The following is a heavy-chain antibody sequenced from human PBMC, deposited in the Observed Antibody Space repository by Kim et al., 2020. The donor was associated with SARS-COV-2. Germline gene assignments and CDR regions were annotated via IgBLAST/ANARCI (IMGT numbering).Heavy chain of an antibody. CDR1: GFIFTTYT. J-gene: IGHJ6*02. CDR2: VSSTSNFI. Sequence: GGSLRLSCEASGFIFTTYTMNWVRQAPGKGLEWVSSVSSTSNFIYYADSVKGRFTISRDNAKNSLYLQMNSLRAEDTALYYCVRDSQFLAYALDVWGQGTTVTVSS. V-gene: IGHV3-21*01. CDR3: VRDSQFLAYALDV.